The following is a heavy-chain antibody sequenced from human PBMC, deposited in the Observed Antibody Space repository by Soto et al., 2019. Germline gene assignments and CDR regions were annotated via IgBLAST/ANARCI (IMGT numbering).Heavy chain of an antibody. D-gene: IGHD3-22*01. CDR1: GYTLTELS. V-gene: IGHV1-18*01. J-gene: IGHJ4*02. Sequence: GASVKVSCKVSGYTLTELSMHWARQAPGQGLEWMGWISAYNGNTNYAQKLQGRVTMTTDTSTSTAYMELRSLRSDDTAVYYCARAWYYYDSSGYPDDYWGQGTLVTVSS. CDR3: ARAWYYYDSSGYPDDY. CDR2: ISAYNGNT.